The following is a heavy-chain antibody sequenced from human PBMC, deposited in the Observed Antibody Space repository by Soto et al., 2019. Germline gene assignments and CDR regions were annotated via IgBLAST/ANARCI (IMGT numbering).Heavy chain of an antibody. CDR3: AIGGYNWNDYAY. CDR1: GYTFTSYD. J-gene: IGHJ4*02. Sequence: QVQLVQSGAEVKKPGASVKVSCKASGYTFTSYDINWVRQATGQGLEWMGWMNANSGNTGYAQKFQGRVTMTRNTSISTAYMERSSLRSEDTAMYYCAIGGYNWNDYAYWGQGTLVSVSS. V-gene: IGHV1-8*01. CDR2: MNANSGNT. D-gene: IGHD1-20*01.